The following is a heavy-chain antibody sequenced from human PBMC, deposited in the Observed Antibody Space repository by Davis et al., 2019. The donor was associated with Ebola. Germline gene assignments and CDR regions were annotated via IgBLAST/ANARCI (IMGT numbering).Heavy chain of an antibody. CDR2: IYHSGST. CDR3: ARGAPVLRFLEWLLDY. CDR1: GGSISSGGYS. Sequence: SETLSLTCAVSGGSISSGGYSWSWIRQPPGKGLEWIGYIYHSGSTYYNPSLKSRVTISVDTSKNQFSLKLSSVTAADTAVYYCARGAPVLRFLEWLLDYWGQGTLVTVSS. V-gene: IGHV4-30-2*01. D-gene: IGHD3-3*01. J-gene: IGHJ4*02.